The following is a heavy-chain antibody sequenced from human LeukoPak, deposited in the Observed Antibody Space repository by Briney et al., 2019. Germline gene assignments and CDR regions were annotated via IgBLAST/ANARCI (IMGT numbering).Heavy chain of an antibody. CDR2: FDPEDSET. D-gene: IGHD1-14*01. J-gene: IGHJ5*02. CDR3: ARGPELMYSDWFDP. CDR1: GYTLIELS. V-gene: IGHV1-24*01. Sequence: ASVKVSCKVSGYTLIELSMHWVRQAPGKGLEWMGGFDPEDSETFYAQKFQGRVTMTRDTSISTAYMELSRLRSDDTAVYYCARGPELMYSDWFDPWGQGTLVTVSS.